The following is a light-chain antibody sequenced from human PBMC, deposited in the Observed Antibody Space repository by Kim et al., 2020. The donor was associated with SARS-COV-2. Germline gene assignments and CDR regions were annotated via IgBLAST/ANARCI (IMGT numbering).Light chain of an antibody. Sequence: GQSVTIACTGTSSDIVGYNYLSWYQQHPGKAPKLMIYDVNKRPSGVPDRFSGSKSGNTASLTVSGLQAEDEAYYYCNSYAGSNNWVFGGGTRLTVL. J-gene: IGLJ3*02. CDR1: SSDIVGYNY. CDR3: NSYAGSNNWV. CDR2: DVN. V-gene: IGLV2-8*01.